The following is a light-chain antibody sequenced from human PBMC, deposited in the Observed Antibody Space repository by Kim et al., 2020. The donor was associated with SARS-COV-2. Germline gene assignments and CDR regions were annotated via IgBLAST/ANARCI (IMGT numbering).Light chain of an antibody. CDR3: QAWDISTGV. Sequence: SYELTQPPSVSVSPGQTASITCSGDKLGDKYVCWYQQKPGQSPVLVIFQDSKRPSGIPERFSGSNSGNTATLTIGGTQATDEADYYCQAWDISTGVFGGGTQLTVL. CDR2: QDS. J-gene: IGLJ2*01. CDR1: KLGDKY. V-gene: IGLV3-1*01.